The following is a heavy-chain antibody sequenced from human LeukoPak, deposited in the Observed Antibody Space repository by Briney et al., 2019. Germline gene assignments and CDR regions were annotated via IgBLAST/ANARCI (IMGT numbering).Heavy chain of an antibody. CDR1: GFTLSSYW. J-gene: IGHJ4*02. D-gene: IGHD5-12*01. CDR2: IKQDGSEK. CDR3: ARGNGYSGYDWSPLDFDY. Sequence: PGGSLRLSCAASGFTLSSYWMSWVRQAPGKGLEWVANIKQDGSEKYYVDSVKGRFTISRDNAKNSLYLQMNSLRAEDTAVYYCARGNGYSGYDWSPLDFDYWGQGTLVTVSS. V-gene: IGHV3-7*01.